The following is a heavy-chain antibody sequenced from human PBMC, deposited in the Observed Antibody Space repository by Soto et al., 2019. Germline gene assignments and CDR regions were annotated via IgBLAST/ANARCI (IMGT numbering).Heavy chain of an antibody. CDR2: ISAYNGNT. D-gene: IGHD6-19*01. J-gene: IGHJ4*02. CDR1: GYTFTSYA. V-gene: IGHV1-18*01. Sequence: QVQLVQSGAEVKKPGASVKVSCKASGYTFTSYAITWVRQAPGQGPEWVGWISAYNGNTNSAQKLQGRVTMTTDTSTSTAYMELGSLRSDDTAVYYCARDLGAGLVDYWGQGTLVTVSS. CDR3: ARDLGAGLVDY.